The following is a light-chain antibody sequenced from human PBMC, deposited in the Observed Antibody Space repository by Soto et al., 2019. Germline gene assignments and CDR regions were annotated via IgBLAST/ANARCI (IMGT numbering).Light chain of an antibody. Sequence: DSVMTQSPDSLTESLGERATINCKSSQSVLYSSNNKNYLAWYQKKPGQPPKLLIYWASTRESGVPDRISGSGSGTDFTLTISILQAEDVVVYCSQHYYSTLLTFGGGTKVDIK. CDR2: WAS. V-gene: IGKV4-1*01. J-gene: IGKJ4*01. CDR1: QSVLYSSNNKNY. CDR3: QHYYSTLLT.